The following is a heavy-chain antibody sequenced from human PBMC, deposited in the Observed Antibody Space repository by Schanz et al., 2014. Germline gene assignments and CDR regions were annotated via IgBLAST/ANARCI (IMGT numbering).Heavy chain of an antibody. Sequence: QVQLVESGGGVVQPGGSLRLSCAASGFTFSNFGIHWVRQAPGKGLEWVAVISYDGSHKDYADSVKGRFTISRDNSKNTLYLQMNSLRAEDTAVYYCARDRQQLVGRIGYYYGMDVWGQGTTVTVSS. CDR3: ARDRQQLVGRIGYYYGMDV. CDR2: ISYDGSHK. J-gene: IGHJ6*02. D-gene: IGHD6-13*01. CDR1: GFTFSNFG. V-gene: IGHV3-30*19.